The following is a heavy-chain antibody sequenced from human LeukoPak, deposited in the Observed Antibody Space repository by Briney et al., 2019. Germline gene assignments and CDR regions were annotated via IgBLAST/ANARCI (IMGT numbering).Heavy chain of an antibody. V-gene: IGHV4-39*07. J-gene: IGHJ5*02. CDR2: IYYSGST. Sequence: SETLSLTCTVSGASISSSSHYWGWIRQPPGKGLEWIGSIYYSGSTYYNPSLKSRVTITLDTSKNQLSLKLNSVTAVDTAVYYCARDRSDSSGYYYHGWFDPWGRGTLVAVSS. D-gene: IGHD3-22*01. CDR3: ARDRSDSSGYYYHGWFDP. CDR1: GASISSSSHY.